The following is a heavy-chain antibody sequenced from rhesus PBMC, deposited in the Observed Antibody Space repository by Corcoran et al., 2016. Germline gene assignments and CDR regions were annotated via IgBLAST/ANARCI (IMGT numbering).Heavy chain of an antibody. J-gene: IGHJ4*01. CDR2: IDGNSPST. D-gene: IGHD2-21*01. V-gene: IGHV4-73*01. CDR3: ARATVLVVVATVGFDY. CDR1: GGSISGYYY. Sequence: QVKLQQWGEGLVKPSETLSLTCAVYGGSISGYYYWSWIRQAPGKGLEWIGNIDGNSPSTNYTPSPKNRVTISKDTSKNQFSLKLSSVTAADTAVDYCARATVLVVVATVGFDYWGQGVLVTVSS.